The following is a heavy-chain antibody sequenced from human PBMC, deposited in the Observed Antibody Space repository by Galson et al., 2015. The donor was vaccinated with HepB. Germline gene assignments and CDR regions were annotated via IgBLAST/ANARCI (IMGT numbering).Heavy chain of an antibody. CDR3: ARADSSGYYYHY. CDR1: GGTFSSYA. V-gene: IGHV1-69*06. Sequence: SVTVSCKASGGTFSSYAISWVRQAPGQGLEWMGGIIPIFGTANYAQKFQGRVTITADKSTSTAYMELSSLRSEDTAVYYCARADSSGYYYHYWGRGTLVTVSS. CDR2: IIPIFGTA. D-gene: IGHD3-22*01. J-gene: IGHJ4*02.